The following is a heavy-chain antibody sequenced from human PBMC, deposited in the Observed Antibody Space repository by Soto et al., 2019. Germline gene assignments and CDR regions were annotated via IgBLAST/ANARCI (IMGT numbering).Heavy chain of an antibody. V-gene: IGHV3-53*01. CDR3: ARRGPRLAVRGVFDY. Sequence: GGSLRLSCAVSGFTVSNNYMSWVRQAPGKGLEGVSVIYSGGYTAYGDSVKGRFTISRDNSKNTLYLQMNSLRADDTAVYYCARRGPRLAVRGVFDYWGQGTLVTVSS. D-gene: IGHD3-10*01. CDR2: IYSGGYT. J-gene: IGHJ4*02. CDR1: GFTVSNNY.